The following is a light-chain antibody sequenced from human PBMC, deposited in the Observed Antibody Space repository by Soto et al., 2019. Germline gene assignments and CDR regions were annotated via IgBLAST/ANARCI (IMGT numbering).Light chain of an antibody. Sequence: EIVLTQSPGTLSLSPGERATLSCRASHGILSSHLAWYQQKPGQGPRLLIYADSSRATGIPDRFSGSGSGTDFTLTISRLEPEDFAVYYRHQYGSFPITFGQGTRLEIK. CDR2: ADS. J-gene: IGKJ5*01. CDR3: HQYGSFPIT. CDR1: HGILSSH. V-gene: IGKV3-20*01.